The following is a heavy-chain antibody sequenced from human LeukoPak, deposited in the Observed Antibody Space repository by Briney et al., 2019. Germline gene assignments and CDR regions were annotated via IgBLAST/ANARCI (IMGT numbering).Heavy chain of an antibody. J-gene: IGHJ4*02. CDR1: GYTFTNYG. CDR3: ARDCIGCHGFDY. V-gene: IGHV1-18*01. Sequence: ASVKVSCKASGYTFTNYGISWVRHAPGQGLEWMGWVSAYADDTNYVQKFQGRITMTTDTSTSTAYVELRSLRSDDTAVYYCARDCIGCHGFDYWGQGTLVTVSS. D-gene: IGHD2-15*01. CDR2: VSAYADDT.